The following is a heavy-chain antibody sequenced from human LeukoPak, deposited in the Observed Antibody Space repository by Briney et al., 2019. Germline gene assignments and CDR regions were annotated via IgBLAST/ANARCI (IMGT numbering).Heavy chain of an antibody. D-gene: IGHD3-3*01. Sequence: SETLSLTCSVSGGSISSSSYYWGWIRQPPGKGLEWIGTINYIGTSYYNPSLKSRVTMSVDTSKNQISLRLTSVTAADTAVYYCARHPFTIFGVVILSTTNFDFWGQGTLVTVSS. V-gene: IGHV4-39*01. CDR1: GGSISSSSYY. J-gene: IGHJ4*02. CDR2: INYIGTS. CDR3: ARHPFTIFGVVILSTTNFDF.